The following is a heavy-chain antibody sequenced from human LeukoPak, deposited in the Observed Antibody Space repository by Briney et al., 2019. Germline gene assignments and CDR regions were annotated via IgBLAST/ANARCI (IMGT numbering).Heavy chain of an antibody. CDR2: IRSKAHGGTI. D-gene: IGHD4-23*01. V-gene: IGHV3-49*04. CDR3: TTDYGGPKY. Sequence: PGGSLRLSCITSGLTFGDYGMSWVRQAPGKGLEWVSLIRSKAHGGTIEDAASVKGRFTISRDDSRSTVYLQMDSLKTDDTAIYYCTTDYGGPKYWGQGTLVTVSS. CDR1: GLTFGDYG. J-gene: IGHJ4*02.